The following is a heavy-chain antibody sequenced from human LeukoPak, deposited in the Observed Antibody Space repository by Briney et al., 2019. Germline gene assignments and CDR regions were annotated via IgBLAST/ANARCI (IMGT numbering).Heavy chain of an antibody. D-gene: IGHD3-10*01. J-gene: IGHJ6*02. V-gene: IGHV1-2*06. Sequence: ASVKVSCKASGYTFTGYYMHWVRQAPGQGLEWMGRINPNSGGTNYAQKFQGRVTMTRDTSISTAYMELSRLRSDDPAVYYCAKESDYYGSGSYLGRIYYYDGMDVWGQGTTVTVSS. CDR2: INPNSGGT. CDR1: GYTFTGYY. CDR3: AKESDYYGSGSYLGRIYYYDGMDV.